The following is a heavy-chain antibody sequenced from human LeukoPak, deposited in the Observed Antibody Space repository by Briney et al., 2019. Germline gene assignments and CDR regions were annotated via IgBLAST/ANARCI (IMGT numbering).Heavy chain of an antibody. J-gene: IGHJ4*02. CDR2: ISSSSSTI. V-gene: IGHV3-48*01. CDR1: GFTFSSYS. CDR3: ARDRPGDGYNLLFDY. Sequence: PGGSLRLSCAASGFTFSSYSMNWVRQAPGKGLEWVSYISSSSSTIYYADSVKGRFTISRDNAKNSLYLQMNSLRAEDTAVYYCARDRPGDGYNLLFDYWGQGTLVTVSS. D-gene: IGHD5-24*01.